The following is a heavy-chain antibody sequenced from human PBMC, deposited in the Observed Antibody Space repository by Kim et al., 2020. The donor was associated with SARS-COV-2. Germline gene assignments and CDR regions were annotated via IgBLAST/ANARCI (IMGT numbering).Heavy chain of an antibody. CDR2: IWYDGSNK. J-gene: IGHJ5*02. V-gene: IGHV3-33*01. Sequence: GGSLRLSCAASGFTFSSYGMHWVRQAPGKGLEWVAVIWYDGSNKYYADSVKGRFTISRDNSKNTLYLQMNSLRAEDTAVYYCARDRDGYSYGSGGNWFDPWGQGTLVTVSS. CDR1: GFTFSSYG. D-gene: IGHD5-18*01. CDR3: ARDRDGYSYGSGGNWFDP.